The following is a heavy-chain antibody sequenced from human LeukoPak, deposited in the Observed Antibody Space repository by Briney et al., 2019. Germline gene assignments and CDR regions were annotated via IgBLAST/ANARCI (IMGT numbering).Heavy chain of an antibody. D-gene: IGHD4-23*01. J-gene: IGHJ4*02. CDR2: ISSSSSYI. CDR3: PSLTPGGVDY. V-gene: IGHV3-21*01. Sequence: PGGSLRLSCAASGFSFSSYSMNWVRQAPGKGLEWVSSISSSSSYIYYADSVKGRLTISRDNAKNSLYLQMNSLRAEDTAVYYCPSLTPGGVDYWGQGTLVTVSS. CDR1: GFSFSSYS.